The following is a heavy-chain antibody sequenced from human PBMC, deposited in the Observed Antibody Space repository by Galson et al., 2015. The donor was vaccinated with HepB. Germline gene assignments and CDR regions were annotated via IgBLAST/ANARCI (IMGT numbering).Heavy chain of an antibody. CDR2: IIPIFGTA. D-gene: IGHD3-10*01. CDR1: GGTFSSYA. CDR3: ARVWGSGSYHGGDGWFDP. Sequence: SVKVSCKASGGTFSSYAISWVRQAPGQGLEWMGGIIPIFGTANYAQKFQGRVTITADESTSTAYMELSSLRSEDTAVYYCARVWGSGSYHGGDGWFDPWGQGTLVTVSS. V-gene: IGHV1-69*13. J-gene: IGHJ5*02.